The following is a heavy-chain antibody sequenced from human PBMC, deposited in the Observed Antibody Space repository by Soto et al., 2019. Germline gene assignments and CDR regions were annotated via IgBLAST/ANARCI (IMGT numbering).Heavy chain of an antibody. V-gene: IGHV3-13*01. CDR2: ISAAGDT. CDR1: GFTFRNYD. J-gene: IGHJ6*02. CDR3: ARTDRDFYGLDV. Sequence: EVQLVESGGGLVQPGGSLRLSCEASGFTFRNYDMHWVRQGTGKGLEWVSGISAAGDTDYADAVEGRFTISRENAQNSFILQMNSLRVGDPAVYYCARTDRDFYGLDVWGQGTTVIVSS.